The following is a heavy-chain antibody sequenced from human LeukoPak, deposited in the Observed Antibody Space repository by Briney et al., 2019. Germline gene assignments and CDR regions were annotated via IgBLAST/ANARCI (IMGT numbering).Heavy chain of an antibody. CDR1: GFTFSNAW. D-gene: IGHD3-10*01. V-gene: IGHV3-30*18. J-gene: IGHJ4*02. Sequence: GGSLRLSCAASGFTFSNAWMSWVRQAPGKGLEWVAVVSHDGSNEYFVDSVKGRFTISRDNSKNTLYLQMNSLRAEDTAVYYCAKEGYYGSGSYPDHWGQGTLVTVSS. CDR3: AKEGYYGSGSYPDH. CDR2: VSHDGSNE.